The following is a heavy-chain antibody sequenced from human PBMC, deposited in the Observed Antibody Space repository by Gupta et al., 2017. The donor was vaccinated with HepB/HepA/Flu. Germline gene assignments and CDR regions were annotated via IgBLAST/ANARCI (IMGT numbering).Heavy chain of an antibody. J-gene: IGHJ3*01. Sequence: QVQLVEWGGGVVQPGKSLRTSCATSGRVGCTVGMHCVRQAPGKGLECVAAIWNDGSDKYYADSVKGRFTVSRDNSKNTLSLQMNSLRVEDTAIYYCARGRGSNYRDAFDVCGQGTMVTVSS. D-gene: IGHD4-11*01. V-gene: IGHV3-33*01. CDR2: IWNDGSDK. CDR1: GRVGCTVG. CDR3: ARGRGSNYRDAFDV.